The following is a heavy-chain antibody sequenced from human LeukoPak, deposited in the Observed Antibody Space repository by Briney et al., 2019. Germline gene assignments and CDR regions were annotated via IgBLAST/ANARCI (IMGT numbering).Heavy chain of an antibody. V-gene: IGHV4-4*07. CDR1: GVSIQSYW. CDR3: ARSGYTISAYHSDF. Sequence: SETLSLTCDVSGVSIQSYWWSWVRKPAGKGLEWIGRIYTTGRTNYSPSFQSRVTMSIDVSSNQFSLTLRSVTAADTAVYYCARSGYTISAYHSDFWGEGAPVTVSS. J-gene: IGHJ4*02. CDR2: IYTTGRT. D-gene: IGHD5-18*01.